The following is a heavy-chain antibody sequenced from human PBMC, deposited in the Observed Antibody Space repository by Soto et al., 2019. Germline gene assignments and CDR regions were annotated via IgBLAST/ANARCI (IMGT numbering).Heavy chain of an antibody. V-gene: IGHV3-23*01. J-gene: IGHJ4*02. CDR3: ATVDAYSYRTDH. CDR1: GFTFSNSA. Sequence: GGSLRLSCAASGFTFSNSAMTWVRQALGKGPEWVSSIGCTNNTHYADSVKGRFAISRDNSQNTLYLQMNSLTAEDTAVYFCATVDAYSYRTDHWGQGTLVTVSS. CDR2: IGCTNNT. D-gene: IGHD3-16*02.